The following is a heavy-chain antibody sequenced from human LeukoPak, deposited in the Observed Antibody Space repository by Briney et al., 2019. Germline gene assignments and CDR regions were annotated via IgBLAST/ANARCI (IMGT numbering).Heavy chain of an antibody. Sequence: GGSLRLSCAASGFTFSSYSMNWVRQAPGKGLEWVSSISSSSGYIYYADSVKGRFTISRDNAKNSLYLQMNSLRAEDTAVYYCARAGDDGSGWPDLYYYYYMDVWGKGTTVTVSS. CDR3: ARAGDDGSGWPDLYYYYYMDV. CDR1: GFTFSSYS. CDR2: ISSSSGYI. D-gene: IGHD6-19*01. J-gene: IGHJ6*03. V-gene: IGHV3-21*01.